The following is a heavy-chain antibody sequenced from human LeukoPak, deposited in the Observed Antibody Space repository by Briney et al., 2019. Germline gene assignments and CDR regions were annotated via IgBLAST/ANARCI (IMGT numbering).Heavy chain of an antibody. J-gene: IGHJ4*02. CDR3: ARYHVWGSYSVY. CDR2: INHSGST. D-gene: IGHD3-16*01. V-gene: IGHV4-34*01. CDR1: GGSFSGYY. Sequence: PSETLSLTCAVYGGSFSGYYWSWIRQPPGKGLEWIGEINHSGSTNYNPSLKSRVTISVDTSMNQFSLKLSSVTAADTAVYYCARYHVWGSYSVYWGQGTLVTVSS.